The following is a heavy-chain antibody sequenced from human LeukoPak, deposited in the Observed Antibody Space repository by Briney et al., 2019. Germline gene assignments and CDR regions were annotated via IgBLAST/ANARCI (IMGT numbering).Heavy chain of an antibody. CDR2: IIPIFGTV. CDR1: GGTFSTYA. D-gene: IGHD3-22*01. CDR3: ARDRNYYDSSGRKTDAFDI. J-gene: IGHJ3*02. Sequence: ASVKVSCKASGGTFSTYAISWVRQAPGQGLEWMGGIIPIFGTVNYAQKFQGRVTITADKSTSTAYMELSSLRSEDTAVYYCARDRNYYDSSGRKTDAFDIWGQGTMVTVSS. V-gene: IGHV1-69*06.